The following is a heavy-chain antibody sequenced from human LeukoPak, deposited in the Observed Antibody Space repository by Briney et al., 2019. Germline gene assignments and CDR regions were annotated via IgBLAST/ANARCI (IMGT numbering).Heavy chain of an antibody. V-gene: IGHV3-23*01. CDR1: GFTFRSYA. Sequence: PGGSLRLSCAASGFTFRSYAMSWVRQAPGKGLEWVSIISGSGTNTYYADSVKGRFTISRDNSKNTLYLQMNSLRAEDTAIYYCAKGYYDILTGNHQYFDYWGQGTLVTVSS. CDR2: ISGSGTNT. D-gene: IGHD3-9*01. CDR3: AKGYYDILTGNHQYFDY. J-gene: IGHJ4*02.